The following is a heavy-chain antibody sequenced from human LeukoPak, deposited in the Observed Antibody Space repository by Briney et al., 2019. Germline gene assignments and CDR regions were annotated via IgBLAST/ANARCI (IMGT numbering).Heavy chain of an antibody. CDR1: GFTFNNYY. D-gene: IGHD4-17*01. J-gene: IGHJ4*02. V-gene: IGHV3-7*01. Sequence: PGGSLRLSCAASGFTFNNYYMSWVRQAPGKGLEWVANIKPDGGDKYYVDSVRGRFTISRDNAKNSLFLQMNSLRAEDTAVYYCARKRYGDYDFWGQGPLVTVSS. CDR3: ARKRYGDYDF. CDR2: IKPDGGDK.